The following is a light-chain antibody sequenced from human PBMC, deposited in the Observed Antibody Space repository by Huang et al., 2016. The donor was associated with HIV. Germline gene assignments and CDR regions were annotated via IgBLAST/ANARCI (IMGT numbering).Light chain of an antibody. CDR3: QHQWT. Sequence: DIQVTQSPSTLSAFVGDRVNITCRTSQRIITWLAWYQQRPGKAPNFLISKASNLETWVPSRFSGNGSGTEFTLTINGLQPDDLATYYCQHQWTFGQGTKVEIK. CDR1: QRIITW. CDR2: KAS. J-gene: IGKJ1*01. V-gene: IGKV1-5*03.